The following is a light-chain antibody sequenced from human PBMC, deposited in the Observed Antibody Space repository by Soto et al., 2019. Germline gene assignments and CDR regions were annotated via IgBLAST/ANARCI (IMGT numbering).Light chain of an antibody. CDR3: QQYNDWPPT. Sequence: IVMTQSPATLSVSPGEGATLSCRARQSISSNLAWYQQKPGQAPRLLIYGASTRATGIPARFSGSGSGTEFTLTISSLQSEDFAVYDCQQYNDWPPTFGQGTRLEIK. V-gene: IGKV3-15*01. CDR2: GAS. CDR1: QSISSN. J-gene: IGKJ5*01.